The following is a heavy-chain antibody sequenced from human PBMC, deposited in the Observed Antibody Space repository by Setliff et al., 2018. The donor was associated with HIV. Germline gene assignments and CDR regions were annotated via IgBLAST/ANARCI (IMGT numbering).Heavy chain of an antibody. CDR1: GDSVSSRSYY. Sequence: SETLSLTCTVPGDSVSSRSYYWSWIRQPPGKGLEWIGYIYYSGSTNYNPSLKSRVTISLDTSKNQFSLKLTSVTAADTAVYYCARYSPRGYTLTGPYWGQGTLVTVSS. D-gene: IGHD6-25*01. J-gene: IGHJ4*02. CDR2: IYYSGST. V-gene: IGHV4-61*01. CDR3: ARYSPRGYTLTGPY.